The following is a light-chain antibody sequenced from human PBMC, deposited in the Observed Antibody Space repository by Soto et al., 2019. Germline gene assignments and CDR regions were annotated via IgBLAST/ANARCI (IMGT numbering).Light chain of an antibody. CDR1: QIIANN. J-gene: IGKJ1*01. CDR2: SAS. Sequence: EIVIRQSPATLSVSPVERATLSCRASQIIANNLAWYQQKPGQAPRLLIYSASTRATGIPARFSGSGSGKEFTLTITSLQPDDFATYYCQQYITYSKFGQGTKVDIK. V-gene: IGKV3-15*01. CDR3: QQYITYSK.